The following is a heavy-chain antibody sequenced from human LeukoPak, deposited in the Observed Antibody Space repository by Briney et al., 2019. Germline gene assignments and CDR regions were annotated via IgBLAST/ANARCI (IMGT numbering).Heavy chain of an antibody. CDR1: GYTFTSYD. CDR3: ARDQRDGYNLGY. V-gene: IGHV1-8*01. J-gene: IGHJ4*02. D-gene: IGHD5-24*01. Sequence: ASVKVSCKASGYTFTSYDINWVRQATGQGLEWMGWMNPNSGNTGYAQKFQGRVTVTRNTSISTAYMELSSLRSEDTAVYYCARDQRDGYNLGYWGQGTLVTVSS. CDR2: MNPNSGNT.